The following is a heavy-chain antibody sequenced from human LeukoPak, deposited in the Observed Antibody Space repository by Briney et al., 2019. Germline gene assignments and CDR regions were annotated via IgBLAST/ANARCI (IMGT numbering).Heavy chain of an antibody. J-gene: IGHJ4*02. D-gene: IGHD3-3*01. V-gene: IGHV3-7*01. CDR3: ARDGTYYDFWSGFYWLDY. CDR1: GFTFRSYW. CDR2: IKQDGSEK. Sequence: GGSLRLSCAASGFTFRSYWMSWVRQAPGKGLEWVANIKQDGSEKYYVDSVKGRFTISRDNAKNSLYLQMNSLRAEDTAVYYCARDGTYYDFWSGFYWLDYWGQGTLVTVSS.